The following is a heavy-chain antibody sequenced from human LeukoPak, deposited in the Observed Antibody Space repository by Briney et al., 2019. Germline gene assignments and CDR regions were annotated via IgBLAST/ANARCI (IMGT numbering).Heavy chain of an antibody. Sequence: GSSVTVSCKASGGTFISYAISWVRQAPGQGLEWMGRIIPIIGIANYAQKFQGRVTITADKSTSTAYMELSSLRSEDTAVYYCARVGDRRGYSWGQGTLVTVSS. V-gene: IGHV1-69*04. CDR2: IIPIIGIA. J-gene: IGHJ4*02. CDR3: ARVGDRRGYS. D-gene: IGHD5-12*01. CDR1: GGTFISYA.